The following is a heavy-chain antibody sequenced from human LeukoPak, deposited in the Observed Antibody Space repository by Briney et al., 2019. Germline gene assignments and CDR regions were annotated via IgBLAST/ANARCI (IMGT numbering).Heavy chain of an antibody. CDR1: GGSISSGDHY. CDR2: IYYSGST. CDR3: ARVRENYDSSGYSRRSYWYFDL. V-gene: IGHV4-30-4*01. D-gene: IGHD3-22*01. J-gene: IGHJ2*01. Sequence: SETLSLTCTVSGGSISSGDHYWSWIRQPPGKGLEWVGYIYYSGSTYYNPSLKSRVTISVDTSKNQFSLKLSSVTAADTAVYYCARVRENYDSSGYSRRSYWYFDLWGRGTLVTVSS.